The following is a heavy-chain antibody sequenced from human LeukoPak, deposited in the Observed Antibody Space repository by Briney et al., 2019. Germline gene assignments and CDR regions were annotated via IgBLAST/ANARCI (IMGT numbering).Heavy chain of an antibody. CDR1: GFTFSSYS. V-gene: IGHV3-7*01. CDR3: ARDLLENYDFWSGYYDY. CDR2: IKQDGSEK. D-gene: IGHD3-3*01. J-gene: IGHJ4*02. Sequence: PGGSLRLSCAASGFTFSSYSMNWVRQAPGKGLEWVANIKQDGSEKYYVDSVKGRFTISRDNAKNSLYLQMNSLRAEDTAVYYCARDLLENYDFWSGYYDYWGQGTLVTVSS.